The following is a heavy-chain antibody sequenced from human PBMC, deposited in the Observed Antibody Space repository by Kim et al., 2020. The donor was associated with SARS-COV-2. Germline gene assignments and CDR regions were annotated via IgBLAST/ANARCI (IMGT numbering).Heavy chain of an antibody. CDR3: ARDLREYFDVDASPAYYFDY. V-gene: IGHV1-46*01. Sequence: ASVKVSCKASGYTFTSYYMHWVRQAPGQGLEWMGIINPSGGSTSYAQKFQGRVTMTRDTSTSTVYMELSSLRSEDTAVYYCARDLREYFDVDASPAYYFDYWGQGTLVTVSS. CDR1: GYTFTSYY. CDR2: INPSGGST. J-gene: IGHJ4*02. D-gene: IGHD3-9*01.